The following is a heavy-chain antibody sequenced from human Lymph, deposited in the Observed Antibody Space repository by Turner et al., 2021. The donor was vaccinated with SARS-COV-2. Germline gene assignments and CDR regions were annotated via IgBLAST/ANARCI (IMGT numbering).Heavy chain of an antibody. J-gene: IGHJ6*02. D-gene: IGHD1-1*01. CDR2: IYSGGKT. CDR3: ARDLQLYGMDV. Sequence: EVQLVETGGGLIQPGGSLRPSCAASGFSVSSNYLSWVRQAPGKGMEWVSIIYSGGKTYYADSVKGRFTISRDNSKNTLYRQMNSLRAEDTAVYYCARDLQLYGMDVWGQGTTVTVSS. V-gene: IGHV3-53*02. CDR1: GFSVSSNY.